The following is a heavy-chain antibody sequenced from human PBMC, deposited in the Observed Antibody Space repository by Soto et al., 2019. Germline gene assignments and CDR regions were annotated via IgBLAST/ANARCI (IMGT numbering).Heavy chain of an antibody. CDR2: IIPIFGTA. CDR1: GGTFSSYA. D-gene: IGHD2-15*01. J-gene: IGHJ6*02. Sequence: QVQLVQSGAEVKKPGSSVKVSCKASGGTFSSYAISWVRQAPGQGLEWMGGIIPIFGTANYAQKFQGRVTITADESTSTASMELSSLRSEDTAVYYCARGRNIVVVVAATQRYYYYGMDVWGQGTTVTVSS. CDR3: ARGRNIVVVVAATQRYYYYGMDV. V-gene: IGHV1-69*12.